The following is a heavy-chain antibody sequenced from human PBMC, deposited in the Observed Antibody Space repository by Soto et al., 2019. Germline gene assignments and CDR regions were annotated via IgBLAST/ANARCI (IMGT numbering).Heavy chain of an antibody. CDR1: GGSFSGYY. D-gene: IGHD6-13*01. CDR2: INHSGST. J-gene: IGHJ4*02. V-gene: IGHV4-34*01. CDR3: ARLGSSSY. Sequence: PSETLSLTCAVYGGSFSGYYWSWIRQPPGKGLEWIGEINHSGSTNYNPSLKSRVTISVDTSKNQFSLKLSSVTAADTAVYYCARLGSSSYWGQGTLVTVSS.